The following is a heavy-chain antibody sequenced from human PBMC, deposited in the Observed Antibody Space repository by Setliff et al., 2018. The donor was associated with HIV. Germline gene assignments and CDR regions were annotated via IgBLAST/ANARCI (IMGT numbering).Heavy chain of an antibody. CDR3: ARHWDYDRSSSYFRAFDI. J-gene: IGHJ3*02. CDR1: GGSINNYY. CDR2: IFYSGFT. Sequence: PSETLSLTCSVSGGSINNYYWTWIRQPPGKGLEWIGTIFYSGFTYYNPSLKSRVSIAVDTSKNQISLRLSSVTVADTAVYYCARHWDYDRSSSYFRAFDIRGQGTMVTVSS. D-gene: IGHD3-22*01. V-gene: IGHV4-59*08.